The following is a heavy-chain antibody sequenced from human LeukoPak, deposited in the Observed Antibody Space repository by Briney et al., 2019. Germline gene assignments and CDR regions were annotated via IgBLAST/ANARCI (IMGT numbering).Heavy chain of an antibody. J-gene: IGHJ4*02. V-gene: IGHV3-9*01. CDR1: GFTFDDYA. D-gene: IGHD3-3*01. CDR2: ISWNSGSI. Sequence: PGRSLRLSCAASGFTFDDYAMHWVRQAPGKGLEWVSGISWNSGSIGYADSVKGRFTISRDNAKNSLYLQMNSLRAEDTALYYCAKDWGFSSYYFDYWGQGTLVTVSS. CDR3: AKDWGFSSYYFDY.